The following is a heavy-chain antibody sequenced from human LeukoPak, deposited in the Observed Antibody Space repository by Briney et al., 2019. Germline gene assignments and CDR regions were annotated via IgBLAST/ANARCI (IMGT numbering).Heavy chain of an antibody. D-gene: IGHD2-15*01. V-gene: IGHV3-66*01. J-gene: IGHJ3*02. Sequence: PGGSLRLSCAASGFTVSSNYMSWVRQAPGKGLEWVSVIYSGGSTYYADSVKGRFTISRDNSKNTLYLQMNSLRAEDTAVYYCAREHTVVTHDAFDIWGQGTMVTVSS. CDR2: IYSGGST. CDR3: AREHTVVTHDAFDI. CDR1: GFTVSSNY.